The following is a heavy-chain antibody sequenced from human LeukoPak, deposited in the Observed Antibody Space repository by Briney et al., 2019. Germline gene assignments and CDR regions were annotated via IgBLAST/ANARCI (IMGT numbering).Heavy chain of an antibody. J-gene: IGHJ4*02. CDR3: ARDLPLDYYDSSGIDY. V-gene: IGHV3-48*03. Sequence: GGSLRLXCAASGFTFSSYEMNWVRQAPGKGLEWVSYISSSGSTIYYADSVKGRFTISRDNAKNSLYLQMNSLRAEDTAVYYCARDLPLDYYDSSGIDYWGQRTLVTVSS. CDR2: ISSSGSTI. D-gene: IGHD3-22*01. CDR1: GFTFSSYE.